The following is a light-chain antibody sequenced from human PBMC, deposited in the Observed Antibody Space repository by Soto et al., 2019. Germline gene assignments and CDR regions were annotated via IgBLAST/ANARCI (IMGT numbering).Light chain of an antibody. CDR3: QQSFSSRWT. V-gene: IGKV1-39*01. CDR1: QSISSW. Sequence: TQMTQSPSTLSASVGERVTITCRASQSISSWLAWYQQKPGKAPKVVIYAASSLQSGVPSRFSGSGSGTDFTLTISSLQPEDVATYYCQQSFSSRWTFGQGTKVDIK. J-gene: IGKJ1*01. CDR2: AAS.